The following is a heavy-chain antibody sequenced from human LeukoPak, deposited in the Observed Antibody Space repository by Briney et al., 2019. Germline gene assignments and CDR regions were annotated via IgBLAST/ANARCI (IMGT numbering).Heavy chain of an antibody. CDR2: ISSSSSYI. V-gene: IGHV3-21*01. Sequence: PGGSLRLSCAASGFTFSSYAMSWARQAPGKGLEWVSSISSSSSYIYYADSVKGRFTISRDNAKNSLYLQMNSLRAEDTAVYYCARDLKTSGWYGDFDYWGQGTLVTVSS. CDR1: GFTFSSYA. J-gene: IGHJ4*02. D-gene: IGHD6-19*01. CDR3: ARDLKTSGWYGDFDY.